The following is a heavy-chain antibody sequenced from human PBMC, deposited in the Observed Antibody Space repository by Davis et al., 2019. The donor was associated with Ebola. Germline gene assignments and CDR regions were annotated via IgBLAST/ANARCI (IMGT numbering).Heavy chain of an antibody. CDR2: INHSGST. CDR1: GGSFSGYY. V-gene: IGHV4-34*01. D-gene: IGHD5-12*01. J-gene: IGHJ6*02. CDR3: ATGRLRAYYYYGMDV. Sequence: SETLSLTCAVYGGSFSGYYWSWIRQPPGKGLEWIGEINHSGSTNYNPSLKSRVTISVDTSKNQFTLKLSSETAADTAVYYCATGRLRAYYYYGMDVWGQGTTVTVSS.